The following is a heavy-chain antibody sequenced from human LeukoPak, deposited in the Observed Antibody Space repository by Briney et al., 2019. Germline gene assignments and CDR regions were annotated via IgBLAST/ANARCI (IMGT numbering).Heavy chain of an antibody. CDR3: ARGNYDSSGYYYSAFDY. CDR1: GFTFTGYG. V-gene: IGHV3-33*01. CDR2: IWYGGSNK. Sequence: GGSLRLSCVASGFTFTGYGMHWVRQAPGKGLEWVAVIWYGGSNKYYADSVKGRFTISRDNSKNTLYLQMNSLRAEDTAVYYCARGNYDSSGYYYSAFDYWGQGTLVTVSS. D-gene: IGHD3-22*01. J-gene: IGHJ4*02.